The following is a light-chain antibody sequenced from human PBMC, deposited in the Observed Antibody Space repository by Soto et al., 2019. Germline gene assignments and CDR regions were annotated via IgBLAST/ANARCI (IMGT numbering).Light chain of an antibody. V-gene: IGKV1-5*03. CDR3: QQYNSYSTFGPAM. J-gene: IGKJ1*01. CDR1: QTISSW. CDR2: KAS. Sequence: DIQMTQSPSTLSGSVGDRVTITCRASQTISSWLAWYQQKPGKAPKLLIYKASTLKSGVPSRFSGSGSGTEFTLTISSLQPDDFATYYCQQYNSYSTFGPAMFGQGTKV.